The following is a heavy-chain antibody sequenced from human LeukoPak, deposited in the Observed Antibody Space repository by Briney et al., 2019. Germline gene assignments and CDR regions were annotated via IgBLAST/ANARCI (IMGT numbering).Heavy chain of an antibody. V-gene: IGHV1-2*02. J-gene: IGHJ4*02. D-gene: IGHD2-15*01. CDR1: GYTFTGYY. CDR3: ARGPLGSGGSRRLDY. CDR2: INPNSGGT. Sequence: ASVKVSCKASGYTFTGYYMHWVRQAPGQGLEWMGWINPNSGGTNYAQKFQGRVTMTRDTSISTAYMELSRLGSDDTAVYYCARGPLGSGGSRRLDYWGQGTLVTVSS.